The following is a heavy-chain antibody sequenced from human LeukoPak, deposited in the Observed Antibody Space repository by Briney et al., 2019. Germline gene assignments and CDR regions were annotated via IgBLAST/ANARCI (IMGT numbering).Heavy chain of an antibody. D-gene: IGHD4-17*01. CDR1: GGTFSSYA. Sequence: SVKVSCKASGGTFSSYAISWVRQTPRQGLEWMGGIIPIFGTANYAQKFQGRVTITADESTSTAYMELSSLRSEDTAVYYCARNYGDYYYFDYWGQGTLVTVSS. V-gene: IGHV1-69*13. CDR2: IIPIFGTA. CDR3: ARNYGDYYYFDY. J-gene: IGHJ4*02.